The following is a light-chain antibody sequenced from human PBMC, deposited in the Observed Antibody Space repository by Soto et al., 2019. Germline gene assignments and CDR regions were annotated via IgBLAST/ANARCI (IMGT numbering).Light chain of an antibody. V-gene: IGKV1-5*01. CDR3: QQYDKYST. CDR1: QSISVS. CDR2: DAS. J-gene: IGKJ1*01. Sequence: IQMTQSPSTLSASVGDTVTITCRASQSISVSLAWYQQKPGKAPNLLIYDASTLQGGVPSRFSGSGSGTEFTLTVTSLQPEDFANYFCQQYDKYSTFGQGTKVDVK.